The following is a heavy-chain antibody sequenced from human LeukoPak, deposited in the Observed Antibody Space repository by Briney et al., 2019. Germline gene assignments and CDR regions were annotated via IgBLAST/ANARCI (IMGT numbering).Heavy chain of an antibody. CDR1: GFTFSRYD. J-gene: IGHJ4*02. D-gene: IGHD5/OR15-5a*01. CDR2: ISISGVTK. Sequence: GGSLRLSCATSGFTFSRYDYNWVRQAPGKGLEWISYISISGVTKCYADSVRGRFTVSRDNARDSLYLQMDSLRAEDTATYYCTSHGSTYYFDYCGQGTQVTVSS. V-gene: IGHV3-48*03. CDR3: TSHGSTYYFDY.